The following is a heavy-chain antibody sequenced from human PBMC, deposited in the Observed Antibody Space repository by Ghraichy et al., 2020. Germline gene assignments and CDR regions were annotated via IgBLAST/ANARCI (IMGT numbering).Heavy chain of an antibody. CDR1: GFTFSSYG. V-gene: IGHV3-30*18. Sequence: GVLRLSCAASGFTFSSYGMHWVRQAPGKGLEWVAVISYDGSTKSYADSVKGRFTISRDNSKNTLYLQMNSLRADDTAVYYCAKEGSTGGFDPWGQGTLVTVSS. D-gene: IGHD1-1*01. J-gene: IGHJ5*02. CDR2: ISYDGSTK. CDR3: AKEGSTGGFDP.